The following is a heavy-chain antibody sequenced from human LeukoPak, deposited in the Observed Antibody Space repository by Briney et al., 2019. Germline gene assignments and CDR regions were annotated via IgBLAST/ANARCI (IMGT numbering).Heavy chain of an antibody. CDR3: ARVLGDTAMAHYYYYVDV. J-gene: IGHJ6*03. V-gene: IGHV4-59*01. Sequence: PSETLSLTCTVSGGSISSYYWSWIRQPPGKGLEWIGYIYYSGSTNYNPSLKSRVTISVDTSKNQFPLKLSSVTAADTAVYYCARVLGDTAMAHYYYYVDVWGKGTTVTVSS. CDR1: GGSISSYY. CDR2: IYYSGST. D-gene: IGHD5-18*01.